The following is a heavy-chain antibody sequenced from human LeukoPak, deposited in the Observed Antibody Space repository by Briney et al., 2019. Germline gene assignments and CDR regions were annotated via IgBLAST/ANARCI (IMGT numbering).Heavy chain of an antibody. Sequence: ASVKVSCKASGYTFTGYFIHWVRQAPGQGLEWMGWINPNIGGTNSAQRFQGRVTMTTDTSISTAYMELSRLRSDDTAMYYCVRGADILVLPAVKNLDYWGRGTLVTVSS. V-gene: IGHV1-2*02. CDR3: VRGADILVLPAVKNLDY. CDR1: GYTFTGYF. J-gene: IGHJ4*02. CDR2: INPNIGGT. D-gene: IGHD2-2*01.